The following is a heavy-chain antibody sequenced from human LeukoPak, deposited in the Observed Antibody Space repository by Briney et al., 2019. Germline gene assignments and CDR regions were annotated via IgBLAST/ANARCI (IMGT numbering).Heavy chain of an antibody. CDR3: AKSGGYYYDSSGYSGRFFDY. J-gene: IGHJ4*02. V-gene: IGHV3-30*02. Sequence: PGGSLRLSCAASGFTFSSYGMHWVRQAPGKGLEWVAFIRYDGSNKYYADSVKGRFTISRDNSKNTLYLQMNSLRAEDTAVYYCAKSGGYYYDSSGYSGRFFDYWGQGTLVTVSS. CDR1: GFTFSSYG. CDR2: IRYDGSNK. D-gene: IGHD3-22*01.